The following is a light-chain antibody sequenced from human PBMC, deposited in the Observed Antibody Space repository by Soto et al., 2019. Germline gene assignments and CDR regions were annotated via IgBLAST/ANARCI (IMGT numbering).Light chain of an antibody. Sequence: EIVMTQSPATLSVSPGERATLSCRASQSVSSNLSWYQQKPGKAPRLLIYGASTRATGIPARFSGSGSGTEFSLTISSLQSEDFAFYYFQQYNNWPRTFGPGTKVDIK. V-gene: IGKV3-15*01. CDR2: GAS. CDR3: QQYNNWPRT. J-gene: IGKJ3*01. CDR1: QSVSSN.